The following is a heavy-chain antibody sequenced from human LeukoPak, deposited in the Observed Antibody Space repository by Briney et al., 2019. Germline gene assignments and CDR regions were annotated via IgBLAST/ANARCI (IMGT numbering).Heavy chain of an antibody. CDR1: GFTFSSYG. CDR3: ARNENSGWGYFDY. Sequence: PGGSLRLSCVASGFTFSSYGMSWVRQAPGKGLEWVSGISGSGGRTQYADSVKGRFTISRDNAKNTQYLQMNSLRADDTAVYYCARNENSGWGYFDYWGQGTLVTVSS. V-gene: IGHV3-23*01. J-gene: IGHJ4*02. D-gene: IGHD5-12*01. CDR2: ISGSGGRT.